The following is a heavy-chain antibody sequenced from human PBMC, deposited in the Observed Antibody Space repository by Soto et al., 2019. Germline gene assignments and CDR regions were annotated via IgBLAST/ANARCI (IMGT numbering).Heavy chain of an antibody. Sequence: QVQLVESGGGVVQPGRSLRLSCAASGFTFSSYGMHWVRQAPGKGLEWVAVISYDGSNKYYADSVKGRFTNSRDNSKNTLYLQMNSLRSEDTAVYYCAKDSGLYYYYYYMGVWGKGTTVTVSS. CDR3: AKDSGLYYYYYYMGV. V-gene: IGHV3-30*18. CDR1: GFTFSSYG. CDR2: ISYDGSNK. J-gene: IGHJ6*03.